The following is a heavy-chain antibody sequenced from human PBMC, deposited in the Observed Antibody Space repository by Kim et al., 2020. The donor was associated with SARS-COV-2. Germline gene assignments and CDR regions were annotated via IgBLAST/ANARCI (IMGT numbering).Heavy chain of an antibody. CDR3: AREGRWLGEYSDYFAMDV. V-gene: IGHV3-7*01. Sequence: GGSLRLSCAASGFSFSSYWMSWVRQVSGKGLEWVAKVNEDGSEKYYMDSVKGRFTISRDNAKNSVYLQMNGLRDEDTAVYYCAREGRWLGEYSDYFAMDVWGQGTTVTVSS. J-gene: IGHJ6*02. D-gene: IGHD3-10*01. CDR1: GFSFSSYW. CDR2: VNEDGSEK.